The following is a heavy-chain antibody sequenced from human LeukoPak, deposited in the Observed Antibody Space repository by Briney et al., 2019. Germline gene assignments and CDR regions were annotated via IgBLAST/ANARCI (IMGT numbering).Heavy chain of an antibody. J-gene: IGHJ4*02. CDR1: AGSLSSYY. Sequence: SETLSLTCTVSAGSLSSYYWSWIRQPAGKGLEWIGRIYTSGSTNYNPSLKSRVTMPVDTSKNQFSLKLSPVTAADTAVYYCARDTSTTYYDFWSGYQAGGFDYWGQGTLVTVSS. D-gene: IGHD3-3*01. CDR2: IYTSGST. CDR3: ARDTSTTYYDFWSGYQAGGFDY. V-gene: IGHV4-4*07.